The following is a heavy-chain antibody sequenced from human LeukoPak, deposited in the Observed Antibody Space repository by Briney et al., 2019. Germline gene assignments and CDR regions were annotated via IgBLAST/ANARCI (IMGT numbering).Heavy chain of an antibody. J-gene: IGHJ4*02. CDR2: VYYSGTT. CDR3: ARVKYDSSGYYFLFDY. CDR1: GGSISSSNYY. V-gene: IGHV4-39*07. Sequence: PLETLSLTCIVSGGSISSSNYYWGWVRQPPGKGLEWIGSVYYSGTTFYNPSLKSRVTISVDTSKNQFSLKLSSVTAADTAVYYCARVKYDSSGYYFLFDYWGQGTLVTVSS. D-gene: IGHD3-22*01.